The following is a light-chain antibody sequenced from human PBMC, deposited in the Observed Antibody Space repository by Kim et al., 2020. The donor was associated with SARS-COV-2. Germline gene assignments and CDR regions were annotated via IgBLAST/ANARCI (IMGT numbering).Light chain of an antibody. J-gene: IGKJ4*01. CDR1: QSVGHF. CDR3: QQRESWPLT. CDR2: DAV. V-gene: IGKV3-11*01. Sequence: EIVMTQSPATLSLSPGERATLSCRASQSVGHFLAWYQQKPGQSPRLVIYDAVNRATGVPDRFRGSGSGTDFTLTITSLEPEDFAVYYCQQRESWPLTFGGGTTLEI.